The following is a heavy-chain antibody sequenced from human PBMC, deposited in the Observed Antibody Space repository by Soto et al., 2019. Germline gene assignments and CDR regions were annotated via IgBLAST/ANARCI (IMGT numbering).Heavy chain of an antibody. V-gene: IGHV4-4*07. J-gene: IGHJ6*02. CDR3: ARVAFSYFGMDV. CDR2: VFSSGST. D-gene: IGHD3-3*02. Sequence: QVQLQESGPGLVKPSETLSLTCSVPGGAISSYYWSWVRQPAGKGLEWIGRVFSSGSTNYNASLKSRVSMSIDTSKNEVSLTLRSVTAADTDVYYCARVAFSYFGMDVWGPGTTVTVSS. CDR1: GGAISSYY.